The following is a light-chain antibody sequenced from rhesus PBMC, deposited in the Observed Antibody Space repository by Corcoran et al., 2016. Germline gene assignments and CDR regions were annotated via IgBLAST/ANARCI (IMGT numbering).Light chain of an antibody. CDR2: DTS. CDR3: QQESNWPLT. J-gene: IGKJ4*01. Sequence: EIVMTQSPATLSLSPGERATLSCRASQSVNYNLAWYHQKPGQAPRLLIYDTSNRASGIPDRFSGSGSGTYVTLTISSLEPEDVGVYFCQQESNWPLTFGGGTRVDI. CDR1: QSVNYN. V-gene: IGKV3-35*01.